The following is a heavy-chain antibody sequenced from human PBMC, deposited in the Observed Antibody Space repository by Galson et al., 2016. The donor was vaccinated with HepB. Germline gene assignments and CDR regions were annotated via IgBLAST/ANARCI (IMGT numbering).Heavy chain of an antibody. CDR2: IYHSGDT. J-gene: IGHJ3*02. V-gene: IGHV4-4*02. D-gene: IGHD2-8*02. CDR3: ARDCTGGTCKFAGYDAFDI. CDR1: GGSISSTTNW. Sequence: TLSLTCTVSGGSISSTTNWWSWVRQSPGQGLEWIGEIYHSGDTNYNPSLKSRATISVGTSRNQFSLSLSSVTAADTAVYYCARDCTGGTCKFAGYDAFDIWGQGTTVTVSS.